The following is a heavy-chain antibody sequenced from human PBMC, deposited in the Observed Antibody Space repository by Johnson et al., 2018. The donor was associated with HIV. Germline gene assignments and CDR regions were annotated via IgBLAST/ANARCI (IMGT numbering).Heavy chain of an antibody. Sequence: QVQLVESGGGVVQPGRSLRLSCAASGFTFSNYAMHWVRQAPGKGLERVAVISYDGNNKYYAHSFKGRFTISRDKSKNTLYLQMNSLRAEDTAVYYCARGSYYDSSGDAFDIWGQGTMVTVSS. D-gene: IGHD3-22*01. J-gene: IGHJ3*02. CDR1: GFTFSNYA. CDR2: ISYDGNNK. CDR3: ARGSYYDSSGDAFDI. V-gene: IGHV3-30*14.